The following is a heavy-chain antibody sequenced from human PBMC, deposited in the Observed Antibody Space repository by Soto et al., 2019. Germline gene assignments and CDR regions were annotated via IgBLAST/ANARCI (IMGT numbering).Heavy chain of an antibody. CDR1: GYSFNAYY. CDR3: ARGLNLDY. Sequence: QVQLVQSGAEVKKPGASVKVSCKASGYSFNAYYMHWVRQAPGQGIEWMGWINPNSGDTNYAQKFQGRVTMTRDTSINTAYMELSRLRSDDTAVFYCARGLNLDYWGQGMLVTVSS. D-gene: IGHD2-8*01. J-gene: IGHJ4*02. CDR2: INPNSGDT. V-gene: IGHV1-2*02.